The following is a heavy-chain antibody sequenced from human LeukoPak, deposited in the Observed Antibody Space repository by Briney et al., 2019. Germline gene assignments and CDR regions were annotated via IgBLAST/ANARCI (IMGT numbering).Heavy chain of an antibody. D-gene: IGHD3-10*01. CDR2: IYHSGST. J-gene: IGHJ6*03. Sequence: SETLSLTCAVSGGSISSSNWWSWVRQPPGKGLEWIGEIYHSGSTNYNPSLKSRVTISVDTSKNQFSLKLSSVTAADTAVYYCARTTTVRGTYYMDVWGKGTTVTISS. V-gene: IGHV4-4*02. CDR1: GGSISSSNW. CDR3: ARTTTVRGTYYMDV.